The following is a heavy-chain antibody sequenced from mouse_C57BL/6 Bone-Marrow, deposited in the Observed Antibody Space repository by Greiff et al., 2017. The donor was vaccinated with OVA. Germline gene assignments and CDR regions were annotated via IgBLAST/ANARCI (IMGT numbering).Heavy chain of an antibody. Sequence: VKLMESGPGLVQPSQSLSITCTVSGFSLTSYGVHWVRQSPGKGLEWLGVIWSGGSTDYNAAFISRLSISKDNSKSQVFFKMNSLQADDTAIYYCARRLFLDVWGTGTTVTVSS. J-gene: IGHJ1*03. CDR2: IWSGGST. CDR3: ARRLFLDV. CDR1: GFSLTSYG. V-gene: IGHV2-2*01.